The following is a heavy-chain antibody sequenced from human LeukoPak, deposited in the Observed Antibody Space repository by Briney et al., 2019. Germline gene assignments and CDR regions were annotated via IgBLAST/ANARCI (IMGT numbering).Heavy chain of an antibody. CDR2: ISGSGGST. D-gene: IGHD3-22*01. CDR1: GFTFSSYG. J-gene: IGHJ4*02. CDR3: AKDRLRITMIVVVKYYFDY. V-gene: IGHV3-23*01. Sequence: GGSLRLSCAASGFTFSSYGMYWVRQAPGKGLEWVSAISGSGGSTYYADSVKGRFTISRDNSKNTLYLQMNSLKAEDTAVYYCAKDRLRITMIVVVKYYFDYWGQGTLVTVSS.